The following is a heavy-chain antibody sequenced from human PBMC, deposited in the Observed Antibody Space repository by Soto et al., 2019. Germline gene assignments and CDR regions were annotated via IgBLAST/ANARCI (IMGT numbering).Heavy chain of an antibody. CDR3: ARGFTGSAGRFDP. CDR2: IYPGDSET. V-gene: IGHV5-51*01. CDR1: GYKFATYW. D-gene: IGHD6-25*01. J-gene: IGHJ5*02. Sequence: GESLKISCKGSGYKFATYWIAWVRQMPGRGLEWMGIIYPGDSETIYSSSFRGHVTISADKSLNTAYLQWDSLTASDSAIYYCARGFTGSAGRFDPWGQGAVVTVSS.